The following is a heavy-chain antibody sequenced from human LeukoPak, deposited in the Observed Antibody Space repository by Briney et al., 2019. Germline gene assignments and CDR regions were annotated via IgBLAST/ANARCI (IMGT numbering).Heavy chain of an antibody. J-gene: IGHJ4*02. Sequence: ASVKVSCKASGYTFTGYYLHWVRQAPGQGLEWMGWINANHGGTNYAQQFQGRVTMTRDTSISTAYMELSRLRSADAAVYYCARHRDFDSTGYYYPLFDYWGQGTLVTVSS. V-gene: IGHV1-2*02. CDR3: ARHRDFDSTGYYYPLFDY. D-gene: IGHD3-22*01. CDR1: GYTFTGYY. CDR2: INANHGGT.